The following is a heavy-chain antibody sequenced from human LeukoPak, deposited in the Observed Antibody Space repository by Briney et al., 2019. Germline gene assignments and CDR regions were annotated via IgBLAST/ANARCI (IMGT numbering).Heavy chain of an antibody. CDR1: GFTFSSYW. Sequence: GGSLRLSCAASGFTFSSYWMHWVRQAPGKGLVWVSRINSDGSSTSYADSVKGRFTIPRDNAKNTLYLRMNSLRAEDTAVYYCARDTEWELLDYWGQGTLVTVSS. V-gene: IGHV3-74*01. J-gene: IGHJ4*02. D-gene: IGHD1-26*01. CDR3: ARDTEWELLDY. CDR2: INSDGSST.